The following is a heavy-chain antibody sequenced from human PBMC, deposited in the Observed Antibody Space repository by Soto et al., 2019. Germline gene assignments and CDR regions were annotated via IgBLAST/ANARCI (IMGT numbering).Heavy chain of an antibody. CDR2: IYYSGST. CDR3: ARSLGYCTNGVCGDAFDI. V-gene: IGHV4-39*01. D-gene: IGHD2-8*01. CDR1: GGSISSSSYY. J-gene: IGHJ3*02. Sequence: NPSETVSLTCTVSGGSISSSSYYWGWIRQPPGKGLEWIGSIYYSGSTYYNPSLKSRVTISVDTSKNQFSLKLSSVTAADTAVYYCARSLGYCTNGVCGDAFDIWGQGTMVTVSS.